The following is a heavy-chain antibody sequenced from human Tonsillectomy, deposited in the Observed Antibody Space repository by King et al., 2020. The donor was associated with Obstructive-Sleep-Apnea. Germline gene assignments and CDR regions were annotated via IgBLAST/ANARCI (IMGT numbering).Heavy chain of an antibody. Sequence: QLVQSGAEVKKPGSSVKVSCKASGGTFSSYAISWVRQAPGQGLEWMGGIIPIFGTANYAQKFQGRVTITADESTSTAYMELSSLGSGDTAVYYCARDWMADKHLTGYYLDYWGQGTLVTVSS. J-gene: IGHJ4*02. V-gene: IGHV1-69*12. D-gene: IGHD3-9*01. CDR2: IIPIFGTA. CDR3: ARDWMADKHLTGYYLDY. CDR1: GGTFSSYA.